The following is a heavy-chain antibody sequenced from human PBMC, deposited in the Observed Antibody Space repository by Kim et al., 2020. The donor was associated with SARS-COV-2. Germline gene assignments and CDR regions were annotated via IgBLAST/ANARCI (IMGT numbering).Heavy chain of an antibody. Sequence: SETMSLTCALYGGSLSGDDWNWIRQSPGKGLEWIGQISHIGSTIYSPSLRSRLSMSIDTSKNQLSLKMTSVTAADTALYYCARLLPLRGGIDLWGRGTLVSVSS. J-gene: IGHJ2*01. CDR3: ARLLPLRGGIDL. D-gene: IGHD3-10*01. V-gene: IGHV4-34*01. CDR1: GGSLSGDD. CDR2: ISHIGST.